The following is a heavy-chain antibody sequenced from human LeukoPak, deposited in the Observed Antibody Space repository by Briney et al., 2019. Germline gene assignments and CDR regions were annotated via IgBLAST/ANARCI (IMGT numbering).Heavy chain of an antibody. CDR1: GFTLSSYW. V-gene: IGHV3-74*01. D-gene: IGHD6-13*01. Sequence: GGSLRLSCVASGFTLSSYWMHWVRQAPGKGLVWVSHINSDGSSTTYADSVKGRFTISRDNAKNTLYLQMNSLRAEDTAVYYCAILTGIAAAAWGQGTLVTVSS. J-gene: IGHJ5*02. CDR2: INSDGSST. CDR3: AILTGIAAAA.